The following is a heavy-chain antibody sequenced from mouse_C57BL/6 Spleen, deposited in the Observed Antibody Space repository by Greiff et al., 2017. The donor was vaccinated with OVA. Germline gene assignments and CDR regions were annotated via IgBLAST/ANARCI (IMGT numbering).Heavy chain of an antibody. Sequence: EVKVVESGGGLVKPGGSLKLSCAASGFTFSSYAMSWVRQTPEKRLEWVATISDGGSYTYYPDNVKGRFTISRDNAKNNLYLQMSHLKSEDTAMYYCARGIITTVVGDYFDYWGQGTTLTVSS. CDR3: ARGIITTVVGDYFDY. V-gene: IGHV5-4*03. D-gene: IGHD1-1*01. CDR2: ISDGGSYT. CDR1: GFTFSSYA. J-gene: IGHJ2*01.